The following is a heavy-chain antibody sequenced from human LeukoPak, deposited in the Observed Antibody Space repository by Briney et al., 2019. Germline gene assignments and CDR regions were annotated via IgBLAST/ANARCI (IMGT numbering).Heavy chain of an antibody. J-gene: IGHJ2*01. V-gene: IGHV3-23*01. Sequence: GGSLRLSCAASGFTVSSNYMSWVRQAPGKGLEWVSGISGRGDYTFYADAVKGRFTISRDSSRNTLSLQMNSLRSDDTAVYYCAKDGSGYDSGWYFELWGRGTLVTVSS. D-gene: IGHD5-12*01. CDR2: ISGRGDYT. CDR1: GFTVSSNY. CDR3: AKDGSGYDSGWYFEL.